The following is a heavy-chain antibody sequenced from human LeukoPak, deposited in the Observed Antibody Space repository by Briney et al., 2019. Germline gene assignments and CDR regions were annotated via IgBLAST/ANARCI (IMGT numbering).Heavy chain of an antibody. CDR3: ARDWEYCSSTSCLDDY. Sequence: ASVKVSCKASGYTFTSYGISWVRQAPGQGLEWMGWISAYNGNTNYAQKLQGRVTMTTDTSTSTAYMELRSLRSDDTAVYYCARDWEYCSSTSCLDDYWGQRTLVTFSS. D-gene: IGHD2-2*01. CDR1: GYTFTSYG. J-gene: IGHJ4*02. V-gene: IGHV1-18*04. CDR2: ISAYNGNT.